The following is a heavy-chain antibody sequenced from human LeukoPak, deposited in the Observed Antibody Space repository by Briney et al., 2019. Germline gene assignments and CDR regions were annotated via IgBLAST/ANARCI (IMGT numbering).Heavy chain of an antibody. CDR1: GGSISSSNW. J-gene: IGHJ6*02. CDR3: ARVRFLEWLLGYYYYGMDV. V-gene: IGHV4-4*02. D-gene: IGHD3-3*01. CDR2: IYHSGST. Sequence: RSSETLSLTCAVSGGSISSSNWWSWVRQPPGKGLEWIGEIYHSGSTNYNPSLKSRVTISVDKSKNQFSLKLSSVTAADTAVYYCARVRFLEWLLGYYYYGMDVWGQGTTVTVSS.